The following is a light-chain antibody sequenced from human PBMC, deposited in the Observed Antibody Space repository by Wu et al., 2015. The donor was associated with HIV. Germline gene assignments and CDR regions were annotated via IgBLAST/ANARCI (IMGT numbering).Light chain of an antibody. CDR3: QHYGSSPPYT. CDR1: QNINTGN. Sequence: IVLTRSPGTLSLSPGERATLSCRASQNINTGNLAWYQQKPGQAPRLLIFGASSRATGIPDRFSGSGSGTDFTLTISRLEPEDFAVYYCQHYGSSPPYTFGQGTKLEIK. CDR2: GAS. J-gene: IGKJ2*01. V-gene: IGKV3-20*01.